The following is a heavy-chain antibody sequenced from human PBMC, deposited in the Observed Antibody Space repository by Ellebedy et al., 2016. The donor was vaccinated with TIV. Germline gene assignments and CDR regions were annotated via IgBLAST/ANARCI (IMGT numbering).Heavy chain of an antibody. V-gene: IGHV4-59*12. J-gene: IGHJ4*02. CDR2: IYVSGST. Sequence: GSLRLXCTVSGGSFTSYYWSWIRQPPGKGLEWIGEIYVSGSTNYNPSLKSRVTMSIDKSKSQFSLKLTSVTAADTAVYYCARALIAPRPYYFDYWGQGALVTVSS. D-gene: IGHD6-6*01. CDR3: ARALIAPRPYYFDY. CDR1: GGSFTSYY.